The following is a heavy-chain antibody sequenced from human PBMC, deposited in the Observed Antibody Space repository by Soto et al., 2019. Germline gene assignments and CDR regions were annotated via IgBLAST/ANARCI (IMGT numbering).Heavy chain of an antibody. CDR2: ISDTGSNT. CDR1: GFTFGNYG. D-gene: IGHD6-6*01. CDR3: AKRVAYSSSSAFFDN. Sequence: GGSLRLSCAASGFTFGNYGMNWVRQAPGKWLEWVSSISDTGSNTFYADFVKGRFTISRDNSKSSLYLQMNSLRADDTALYFCAKRVAYSSSSAFFDNWGQGXQVTVSS. J-gene: IGHJ4*02. V-gene: IGHV3-23*05.